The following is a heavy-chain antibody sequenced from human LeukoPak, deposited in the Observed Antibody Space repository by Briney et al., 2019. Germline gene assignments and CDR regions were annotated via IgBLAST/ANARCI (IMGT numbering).Heavy chain of an antibody. D-gene: IGHD2/OR15-2a*01. CDR1: GGSISSYY. Sequence: KPSETLSPTCTVSGGSISSYYWSWIRQPPGKGLEWIGYIYYSGSTNSNPSLKSRVTISVDTSKNQFSLKLSSVTAADTAVYYCARGFTLFDPWGQGTLVTVSS. CDR2: IYYSGST. V-gene: IGHV4-59*01. CDR3: ARGFTLFDP. J-gene: IGHJ5*02.